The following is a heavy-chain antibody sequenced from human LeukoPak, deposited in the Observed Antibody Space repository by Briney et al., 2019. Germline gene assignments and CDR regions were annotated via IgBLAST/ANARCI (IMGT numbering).Heavy chain of an antibody. V-gene: IGHV1-2*04. Sequence: ASVKVSCKASGYTFTGYYMHWVRQAPGQGLEWMGWINPNSGGTNYAQKFQGWVTMTRDTSISTAYMELSRLKSDDTAVYYCARVGGSGSYLGAFDIWGQGTMVTVSS. CDR3: ARVGGSGSYLGAFDI. J-gene: IGHJ3*02. CDR1: GYTFTGYY. CDR2: INPNSGGT. D-gene: IGHD3-10*01.